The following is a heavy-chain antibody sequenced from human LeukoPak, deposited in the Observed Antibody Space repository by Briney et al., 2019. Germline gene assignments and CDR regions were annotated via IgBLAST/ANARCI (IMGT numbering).Heavy chain of an antibody. CDR2: INHGGST. CDR1: GGSFSGYY. D-gene: IGHD1-26*01. CDR3: ARGTRYYRASPYYHYYYMDV. J-gene: IGHJ6*03. V-gene: IGHV4-34*01. Sequence: PSETLSLTCAVYGGSFSGYYWSWLRQPPGKGLEWVGEINHGGSTNYNPFLKSRVTISADTSKNQFSLILNSVTAADTAVYYCARGTRYYRASPYYHYYYMDVWGKGTTVTVSS.